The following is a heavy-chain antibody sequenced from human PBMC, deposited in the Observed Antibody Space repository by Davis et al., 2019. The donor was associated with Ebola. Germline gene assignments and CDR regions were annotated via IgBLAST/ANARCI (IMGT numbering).Heavy chain of an antibody. CDR1: GFTFSSYA. CDR3: AKQLFWFGEETT. D-gene: IGHD3-10*01. V-gene: IGHV3-23*01. CDR2: ISGSGGST. J-gene: IGHJ5*02. Sequence: PGGSLKLSCAASGFTFSSYAMSWVRQAPGKGLEWVSAISGSGGSTYYADSVKGRFTISRDNSKNTLYLQMNSLRAEDTAVYYCAKQLFWFGEETTWGQGTLVAVSS.